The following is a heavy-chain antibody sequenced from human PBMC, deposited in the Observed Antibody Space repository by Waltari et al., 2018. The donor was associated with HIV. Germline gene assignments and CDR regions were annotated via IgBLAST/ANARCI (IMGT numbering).Heavy chain of an antibody. CDR2: IYYSGST. Sequence: QVQLQESGPGLVKPSETLSLTCTVSGGSISSYYWSWIRPPPGKGLEWIGYIYYSGSTNYNPSLKSRVTISVDTSKNQFSLKLSSVTAADTAVYYCARERVVLAAGLRNWFDPWGQGTLVTVSS. J-gene: IGHJ5*02. V-gene: IGHV4-59*01. CDR3: ARERVVLAAGLRNWFDP. D-gene: IGHD6-13*01. CDR1: GGSISSYY.